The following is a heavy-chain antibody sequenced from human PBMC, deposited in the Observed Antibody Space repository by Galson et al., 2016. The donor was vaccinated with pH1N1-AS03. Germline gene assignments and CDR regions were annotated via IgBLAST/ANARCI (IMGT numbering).Heavy chain of an antibody. CDR3: ARAPTKYYEILTGYYRVWFDP. CDR1: GYTFTNYD. V-gene: IGHV1-8*01. D-gene: IGHD3-9*01. CDR2: MNPDTGNA. Sequence: QSGAEVKKPGEPLKISCKASGYTFTNYDINWVRQAPGQGLEWMGWMNPDTGNAGYAEKFQGRVTMTRNTSISTAYMELSSLRSEDTAVYYCARAPTKYYEILTGYYRVWFDPWGQGTLVAVSS. J-gene: IGHJ5*02.